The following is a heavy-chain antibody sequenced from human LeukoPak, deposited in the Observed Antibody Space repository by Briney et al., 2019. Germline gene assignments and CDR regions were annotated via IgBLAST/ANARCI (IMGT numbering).Heavy chain of an antibody. Sequence: PGGSLRLSCAASGFTFSTYWMHWVRHAPGKGLVWVSRIPSDGSSTIYADSVKGRFTISRNNAKNTLYLQMNSLRAEDTAVYSCVRMIARDWFDPWGQGTLVTVSS. CDR2: IPSDGSST. V-gene: IGHV3-74*01. CDR1: GFTFSTYW. J-gene: IGHJ5*02. CDR3: VRMIARDWFDP. D-gene: IGHD2-21*01.